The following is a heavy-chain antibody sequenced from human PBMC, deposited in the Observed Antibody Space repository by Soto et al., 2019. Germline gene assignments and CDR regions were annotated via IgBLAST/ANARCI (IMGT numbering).Heavy chain of an antibody. D-gene: IGHD2-21*02. CDR2: IYYGEST. V-gene: IGHV4-30-4*01. J-gene: IGHJ1*01. CDR3: ARDMGSAMTXXXXDH. CDR1: GGSVDSGNHY. Sequence: QVLVQESGPGLVKPSQTLTLSCTVSGGSVDSGNHYWNWIRQPPGKGLEWIGYIYYGESTYYNPSLKSRATISVDTSQSRFSLRLTSVTAADTAVYYCARDMGSAMTXXXXDHWGQGTLVTVSS.